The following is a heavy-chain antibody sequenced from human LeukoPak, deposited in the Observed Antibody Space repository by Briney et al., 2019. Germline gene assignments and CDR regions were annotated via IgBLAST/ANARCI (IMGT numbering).Heavy chain of an antibody. V-gene: IGHV3-11*04. D-gene: IGHD7-27*01. CDR1: GFTFSDSY. CDR2: ISNSGDTI. CDR3: GRGHWGLDY. Sequence: PGGSLRLSCAASGFTFSDSYMTWIRQAPGKGLEWVSFISNSGDTIYYADSVKGRFTTSRDNAMSSLYLQMNSLRAEDTAVYYCGRGHWGLDYWGQGTLATVSS. J-gene: IGHJ4*02.